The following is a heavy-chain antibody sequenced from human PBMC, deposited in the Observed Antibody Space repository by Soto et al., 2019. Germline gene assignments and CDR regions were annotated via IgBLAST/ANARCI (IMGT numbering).Heavy chain of an antibody. J-gene: IGHJ3*01. CDR3: ASIGVVGAFLAF. Sequence: GQGLEWMGWISAYNGNTNYAQKLQGRVTMTTDTSTSTAYMELRSLRSDDTAVYAGASIGVVGAFLAFWGHGTLVPVFS. V-gene: IGHV1-18*01. D-gene: IGHD2-15*01. CDR2: ISAYNGNT.